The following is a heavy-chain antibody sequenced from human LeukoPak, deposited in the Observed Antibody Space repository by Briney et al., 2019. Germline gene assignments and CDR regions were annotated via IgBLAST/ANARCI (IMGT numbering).Heavy chain of an antibody. CDR3: ARAQPTYYDFWSGYNAHLDY. Sequence: PSETLSLTCTVSGYSISSGYYWGWIRQPPGKGLEWIGSIYHRGSTYYNPSLKSRVTISVDTSKNQFSLKLSSVTAADTAVYYCARAQPTYYDFWSGYNAHLDYWGQGTLVTVSS. J-gene: IGHJ4*02. D-gene: IGHD3-3*01. V-gene: IGHV4-38-2*02. CDR1: GYSISSGYY. CDR2: IYHRGST.